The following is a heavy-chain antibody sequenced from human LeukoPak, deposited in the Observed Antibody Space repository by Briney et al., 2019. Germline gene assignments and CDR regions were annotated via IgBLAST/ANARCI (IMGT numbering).Heavy chain of an antibody. CDR1: GGSISSYY. V-gene: IGHV4-59*08. Sequence: SETLSLTCTVSGGSISSYYWSWIRQPPGKGLEWIGYIYYSGSTNYNPSLKSRVTISVDTSKNQFSLKLSSVTAADTAVYYCARHWADDSSSYHYFDYWGQGTLVTVSS. CDR2: IYYSGST. J-gene: IGHJ4*02. CDR3: ARHWADDSSSYHYFDY. D-gene: IGHD3-22*01.